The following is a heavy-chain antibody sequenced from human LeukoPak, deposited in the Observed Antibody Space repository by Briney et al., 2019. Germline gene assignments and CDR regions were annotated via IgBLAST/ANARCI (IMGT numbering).Heavy chain of an antibody. V-gene: IGHV4-59*08. D-gene: IGHD1-26*01. Sequence: SETLSLTCTVSGGSVSSYYWSWLRQPPGEGLEWIGFIYYSRSTHYKSSLKSRVTISVDTSRNQFSLRLSSVTAADTAVYYCARHSGSSPHYFDYWGQGTLVTVSS. CDR1: GGSVSSYY. CDR3: ARHSGSSPHYFDY. J-gene: IGHJ4*02. CDR2: IYYSRST.